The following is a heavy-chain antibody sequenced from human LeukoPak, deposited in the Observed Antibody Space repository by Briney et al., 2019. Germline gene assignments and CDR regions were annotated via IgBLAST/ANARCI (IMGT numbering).Heavy chain of an antibody. CDR2: IYYSGST. Sequence: PSETLSLTCTVSGGSISSYYWSWIRQSPGKGLEWIGYIYYSGSTNYSPSLKSRVTISVDTSKNQFSLKLSSVTAADTAVYYCARLGGSGYYFDYWGQGTLVTVSS. D-gene: IGHD3-10*01. J-gene: IGHJ4*02. CDR3: ARLGGSGYYFDY. CDR1: GGSISSYY. V-gene: IGHV4-59*08.